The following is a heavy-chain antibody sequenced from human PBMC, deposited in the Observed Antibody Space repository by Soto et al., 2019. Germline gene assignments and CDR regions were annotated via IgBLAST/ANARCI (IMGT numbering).Heavy chain of an antibody. CDR1: GYTFTGYY. Sequence: QVQLVQSGAEVKKPGASVKVSCKASGYTFTGYYMHWVRQAPGQGLEWMGWINPNSGGTNYAQKFQGWVTMTRDTSISTAYMELSRLRSDDTAVYYCAREAGSSPQVNYYYGMDVWGQGTTVTVSS. V-gene: IGHV1-2*04. CDR2: INPNSGGT. D-gene: IGHD6-6*01. J-gene: IGHJ6*02. CDR3: AREAGSSPQVNYYYGMDV.